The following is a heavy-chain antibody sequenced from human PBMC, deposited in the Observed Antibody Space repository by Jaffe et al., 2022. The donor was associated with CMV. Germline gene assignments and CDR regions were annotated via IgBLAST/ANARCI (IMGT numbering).Heavy chain of an antibody. J-gene: IGHJ4*02. CDR1: GYTFTGYY. CDR2: INPNSGGT. Sequence: QVQLVQSGAEVKKPGASVKVSCKASGYTFTGYYMHWVRQAPGQGLEWMGWINPNSGGTNYAQKFQGRVTMTRDTSISTAYMELSRLRSDDTAVYYCARDPKDTAMVTAFDYWGQGTLVTVSS. CDR3: ARDPKDTAMVTAFDY. D-gene: IGHD5-18*01. V-gene: IGHV1-2*02.